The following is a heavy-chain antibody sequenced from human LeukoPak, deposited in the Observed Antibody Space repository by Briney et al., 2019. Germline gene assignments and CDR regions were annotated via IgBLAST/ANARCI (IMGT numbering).Heavy chain of an antibody. CDR2: IIPIFGTA. CDR1: GYTFTSYG. CDR3: ARVKDIVLMVYAAGGFDP. J-gene: IGHJ5*02. Sequence: ASVKVSCKASGYTFTSYGISWVRQAPGQGLEWMGGIIPIFGTANYAQKFQGRVTITADESTSTAYMELSSLRSEDTAVYYCARVKDIVLMVYAAGGFDPWGQGTLVTVSS. V-gene: IGHV1-69*13. D-gene: IGHD2-8*01.